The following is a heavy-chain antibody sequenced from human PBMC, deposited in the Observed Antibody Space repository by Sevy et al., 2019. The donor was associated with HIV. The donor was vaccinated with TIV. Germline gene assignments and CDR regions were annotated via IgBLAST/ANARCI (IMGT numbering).Heavy chain of an antibody. D-gene: IGHD2-21*01. CDR3: ARLVGNRWFDS. CDR2: TYYRSKWQA. CDR1: GDSVSSISAT. V-gene: IGHV6-1*01. Sequence: SQTLSLTCDISGDSVSSISATWNWIRLSPSGGLEWLGRTYYRSKWQADYEVSLKSRLNINPDTSQNQFSLQLNSVTPEDTAVYYYARLVGNRWFDSWGQGSLVTVSS. J-gene: IGHJ5*01.